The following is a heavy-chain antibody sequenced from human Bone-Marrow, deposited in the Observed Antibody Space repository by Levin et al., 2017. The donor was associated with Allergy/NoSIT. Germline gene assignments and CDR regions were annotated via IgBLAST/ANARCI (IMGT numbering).Heavy chain of an antibody. V-gene: IGHV3-30*18. CDR1: GFTFRNYA. CDR3: AKDTYTCSGGSCYFFDY. D-gene: IGHD2-15*01. J-gene: IGHJ4*02. CDR2: ISLDGNTQ. Sequence: LSLPCAVSGFTFRNYAMHWVRQAPGRGLEWVAFISLDGNTQYYADSVKGRFTVSRDNSNNTLHLQMNSLRVEDTAIYYCAKDTYTCSGGSCYFFDYWGQGALVTVSS.